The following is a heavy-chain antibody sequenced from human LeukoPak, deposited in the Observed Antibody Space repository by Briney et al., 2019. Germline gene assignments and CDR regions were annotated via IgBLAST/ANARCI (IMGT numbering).Heavy chain of an antibody. V-gene: IGHV1-46*01. CDR2: INPSGGST. Sequence: GASVKVSSKASGYTFTSYYMHWVRQAPGQGLEWMGIINPSGGSTSYAQKFQGRVTMTRDTSTSTVYMELSSLRSEDTAVYYCARDLRDFIKTDSSPWSGMDVWGQGTTVTVSS. CDR1: GYTFTSYY. CDR3: ARDLRDFIKTDSSPWSGMDV. D-gene: IGHD3-22*01. J-gene: IGHJ6*02.